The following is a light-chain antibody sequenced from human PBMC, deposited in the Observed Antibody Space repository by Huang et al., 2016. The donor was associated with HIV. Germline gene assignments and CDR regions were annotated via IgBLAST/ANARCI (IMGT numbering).Light chain of an antibody. CDR1: QSISSNF. Sequence: EIVLTQSPGTPSLSPGERATLSCRASQSISSNFLAWYQQKPGQAPRLLIYGASSRATGIPDRFGGSGSGTDFTLTISRLEPEDFAVYYCQQYGSSPPYTFGQGTKLEIK. CDR3: QQYGSSPPYT. J-gene: IGKJ2*01. CDR2: GAS. V-gene: IGKV3-20*01.